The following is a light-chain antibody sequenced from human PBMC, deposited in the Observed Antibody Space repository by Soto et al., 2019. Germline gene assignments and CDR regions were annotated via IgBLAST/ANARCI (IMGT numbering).Light chain of an antibody. CDR1: QPISTW. CDR2: DAS. CDR3: HQYNYYRPT. V-gene: IGKV1-5*01. J-gene: IGKJ1*01. Sequence: DIQVTQSPSTLSASVVDRVTITCRASQPISTWLAWYQEKPGKAPKLLIYDASSLEGGVPSRFSGSGSGTEFTLTISSLQPDDFATYYCHQYNYYRPTFGQGTKVDIK.